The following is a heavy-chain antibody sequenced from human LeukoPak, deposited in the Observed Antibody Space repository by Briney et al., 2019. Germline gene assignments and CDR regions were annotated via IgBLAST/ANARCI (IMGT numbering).Heavy chain of an antibody. CDR1: GYTFTSYD. J-gene: IGHJ4*02. CDR2: IIPILGIA. V-gene: IGHV1-69*04. D-gene: IGHD6-13*01. CDR3: ARDLIAAAGTGSY. Sequence: ASVKVSCKASGYTFTSYDINWVRQATGQGLEWMGRIIPILGIANYAQKFQGRVTITADKSTSTAYMELSSLRSEDTAVYYCARDLIAAAGTGSYWGQGTLVTVSS.